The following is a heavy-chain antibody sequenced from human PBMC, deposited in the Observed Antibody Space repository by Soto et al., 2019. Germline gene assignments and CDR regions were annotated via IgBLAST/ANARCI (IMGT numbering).Heavy chain of an antibody. CDR3: AKDHLTTTVTTVGY. D-gene: IGHD4-17*01. V-gene: IGHV3-30*18. J-gene: IGHJ4*02. Sequence: QVQLVESGGGVVQPGRSLRLSCAASGFTFSNYGMHWVRQAPGKGLEWVAVISYHGSDKYYADSVKGRFTISRDTSQNTLYRQMDSLRAEDTAVYYCAKDHLTTTVTTVGYWGQGTLVTVSS. CDR2: ISYHGSDK. CDR1: GFTFSNYG.